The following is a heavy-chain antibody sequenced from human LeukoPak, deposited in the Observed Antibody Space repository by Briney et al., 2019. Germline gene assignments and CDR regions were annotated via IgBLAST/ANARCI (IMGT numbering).Heavy chain of an antibody. D-gene: IGHD3-22*01. CDR3: ARARNDYDSNGFSFLDY. Sequence: GGSLRLSCAASGFTFSNYEMNWVRQAPGKGLGWVSYISSSGSTIYYADSVKGRFTISRDNSKNTLYLQMNRLRAEDTALYYCARARNDYDSNGFSFLDYWGQGTLVTVSS. V-gene: IGHV3-48*03. J-gene: IGHJ4*02. CDR1: GFTFSNYE. CDR2: ISSSGSTI.